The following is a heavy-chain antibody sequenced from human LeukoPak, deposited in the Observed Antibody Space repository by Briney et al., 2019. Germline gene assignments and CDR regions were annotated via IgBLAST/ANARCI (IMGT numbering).Heavy chain of an antibody. CDR1: GGSISSSSYY. D-gene: IGHD4/OR15-4a*01. Sequence: SETLSLTCTVSGGSISSSSYYWGWIRQPPGKGLEWIGSIYYSGSTYYNPSLKSRVTISVDTSKNQFSLKLSSVTAADTAVYYCARLRLWVLDWGQGTLVTVSS. CDR2: IYYSGST. CDR3: ARLRLWVLD. V-gene: IGHV4-39*01. J-gene: IGHJ4*02.